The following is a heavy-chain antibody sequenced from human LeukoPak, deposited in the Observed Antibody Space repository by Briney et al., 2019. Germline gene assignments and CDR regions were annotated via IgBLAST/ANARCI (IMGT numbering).Heavy chain of an antibody. CDR2: IYYSGST. V-gene: IGHV4-39*01. D-gene: IGHD3-10*01. CDR3: ATPITMVRGVIYYYYGMDV. CDR1: GGSISSSSYY. Sequence: YPSETLSLTCTVSGGSISSSSYYWGWIRQPPGKGLEWIGSIYYSGSTYYNPSLKSRVTISVDTSKNQFSLKLSSVTAADTAVCYCATPITMVRGVIYYYYGMDVWGQGTTVTVSS. J-gene: IGHJ6*02.